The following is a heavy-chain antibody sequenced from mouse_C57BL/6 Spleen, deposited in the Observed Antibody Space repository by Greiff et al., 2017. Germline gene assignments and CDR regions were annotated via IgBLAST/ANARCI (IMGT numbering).Heavy chain of an antibody. V-gene: IGHV1-53*01. Sequence: QVQLQQPGTELVKPGASVKLSCKASGYTFTSYWMHWVKQRPGQGLEWIGNINPRNGGTNYNEKFKSKATLTVDTPSSTAYMQLSSLTSEDSAVYYGARTALEAMDYWGQGTSVTVSS. CDR3: ARTALEAMDY. J-gene: IGHJ4*01. CDR2: INPRNGGT. D-gene: IGHD3-2*01. CDR1: GYTFTSYW.